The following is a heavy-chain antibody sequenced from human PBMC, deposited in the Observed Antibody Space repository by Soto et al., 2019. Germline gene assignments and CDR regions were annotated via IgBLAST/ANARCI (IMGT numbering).Heavy chain of an antibody. J-gene: IGHJ5*02. V-gene: IGHV4-31*03. CDR2: IYYSGTT. Sequence: TLSLTCSVFCISIPRAGYYWTSIRQHPGKGLEWIACIYYSGTTSYSPSLRSRLTISVETSKSQFSLKLTSETAADTAVYYWACGNRRVPLGSYWDPWGQGTVVT. CDR3: ACGNRRVPLGSYWDP. D-gene: IGHD1-1*01. CDR1: CISIPRAGYY.